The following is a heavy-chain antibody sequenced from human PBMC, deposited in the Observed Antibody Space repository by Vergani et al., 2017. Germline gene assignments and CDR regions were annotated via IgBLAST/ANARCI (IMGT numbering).Heavy chain of an antibody. J-gene: IGHJ5*02. Sequence: QVQLVQSGAEVKKPGASVKVSCKASGYTFTSYGISWVRQAPGQGLEWMGGIIPIFGTANYAQKFQGRVTITADESTSTAYMELSSLRSEDTAVYYCARDKAYCSSTSCYTFDPWGQGTLVTVSS. D-gene: IGHD2-2*01. CDR2: IIPIFGTA. CDR1: GYTFTSYG. CDR3: ARDKAYCSSTSCYTFDP. V-gene: IGHV1-69*13.